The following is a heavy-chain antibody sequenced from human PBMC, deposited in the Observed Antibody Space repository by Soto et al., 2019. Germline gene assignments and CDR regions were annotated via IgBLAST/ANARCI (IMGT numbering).Heavy chain of an antibody. J-gene: IGHJ6*02. Sequence: SVKVSCKASGGTFSSYAISWVRQAPGQGLEWMGGIIPIFGTANYAQKFQGRVTITADESTSTAYMELSSLRSEDTAVYYCAREITMIVVVRRGYYGMDVWGQGTTVTVS. D-gene: IGHD3-22*01. CDR1: GGTFSSYA. CDR3: AREITMIVVVRRGYYGMDV. V-gene: IGHV1-69*13. CDR2: IIPIFGTA.